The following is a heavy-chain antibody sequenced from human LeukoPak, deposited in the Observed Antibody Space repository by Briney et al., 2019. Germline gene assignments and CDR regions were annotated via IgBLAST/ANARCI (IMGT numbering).Heavy chain of an antibody. D-gene: IGHD3-22*01. V-gene: IGHV4-34*01. CDR1: GGSFSGYY. Sequence: SEALSLTCAVYGGSFSGYYWSWIRQPPGKGLEWIGEINHSGSTNYNPSLKSRVTISVDTSKNQFSLKLSSVTAADTAVYYCARGYYDSRGYYPTFDYWGQGTLVTVSS. J-gene: IGHJ4*02. CDR2: INHSGST. CDR3: ARGYYDSRGYYPTFDY.